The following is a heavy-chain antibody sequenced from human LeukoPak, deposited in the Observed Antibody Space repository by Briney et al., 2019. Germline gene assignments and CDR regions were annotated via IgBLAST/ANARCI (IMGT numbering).Heavy chain of an antibody. CDR1: GYTFTSYG. J-gene: IGHJ4*02. CDR2: INPSGGST. D-gene: IGHD1-26*01. Sequence: ASVKVSCKASGYTFTSYGISWVRQAPGQGLEWMGIINPSGGSTSYAQKFQGRVTMTRDMSTSTVYMELSSLRSEDTAVYYCARSTSGLFDYWGQGTLVTVSS. V-gene: IGHV1-46*01. CDR3: ARSTSGLFDY.